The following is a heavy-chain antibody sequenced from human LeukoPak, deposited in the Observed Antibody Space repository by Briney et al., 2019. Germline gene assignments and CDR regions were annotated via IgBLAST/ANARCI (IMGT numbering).Heavy chain of an antibody. J-gene: IGHJ4*02. Sequence: SETVSLTCTGSGGSISSYYWSWIRQPPGKGLEWIGHIYSSGSTNYNPSLKSRVTISVDTSKNQFSLKLSSVTAADTAVYYCARNYDSSGYTAFGYWGRGTLVTVSS. V-gene: IGHV4-59*01. D-gene: IGHD3-22*01. CDR1: GGSISSYY. CDR3: ARNYDSSGYTAFGY. CDR2: IYSSGST.